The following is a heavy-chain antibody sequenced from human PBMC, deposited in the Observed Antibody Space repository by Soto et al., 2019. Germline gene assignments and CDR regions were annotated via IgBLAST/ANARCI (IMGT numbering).Heavy chain of an antibody. CDR1: GFTFSSYW. V-gene: IGHV3-7*01. J-gene: IGHJ6*02. CDR3: ARIAATGRGWDV. Sequence: EVQLVESGGGLVQPGGSLRLSCVDSGFTFSSYWMSWVRQAPVKGLEWVGNIKQDGSEENYVDSLKGRFTISRDNAKNSMYLQMNSLRGEDTAVYYCARIAATGRGWDVWGQGTTVVVSS. D-gene: IGHD6-13*01. CDR2: IKQDGSEE.